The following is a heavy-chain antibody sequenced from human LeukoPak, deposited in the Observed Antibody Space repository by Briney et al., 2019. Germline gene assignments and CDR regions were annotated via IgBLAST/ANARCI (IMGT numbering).Heavy chain of an antibody. CDR3: ARQGGYCSSTSSYSAWMDV. J-gene: IGHJ6*02. D-gene: IGHD2-2*01. Sequence: PSETLSLTCTVSGGSISSYYWSWIRQPPGKGLEWIGYIYYSGSTNYNPSLKSRVTISVDTSKNQFSLKLSSVTAADTAVYYCARQGGYCSSTSSYSAWMDVWGQGTTVTVSS. CDR2: IYYSGST. V-gene: IGHV4-59*08. CDR1: GGSISSYY.